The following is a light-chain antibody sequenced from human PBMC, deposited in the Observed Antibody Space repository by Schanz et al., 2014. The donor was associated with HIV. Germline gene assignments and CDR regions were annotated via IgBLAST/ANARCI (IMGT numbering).Light chain of an antibody. CDR2: GNN. CDR1: SSNIGAGYD. CDR3: SSYAGSNNLV. V-gene: IGLV1-40*01. Sequence: QSVLTQPPSVSGAPGQRVTISCAGSSSNIGAGYDVHWYHHLPGSAPKLLISGNNNRPSGVPDRFSGSRSGTSASLTVSGLVAEDEADYYCSSYAGSNNLVFGGGTKLTVL. J-gene: IGLJ2*01.